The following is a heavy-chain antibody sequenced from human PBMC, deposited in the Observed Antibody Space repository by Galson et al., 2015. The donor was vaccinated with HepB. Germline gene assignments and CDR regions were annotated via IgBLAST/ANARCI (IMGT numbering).Heavy chain of an antibody. V-gene: IGHV7-4-1*02. D-gene: IGHD3/OR15-3a*01. Sequence: SVKVSCKASGYTFTNYVINWVRQAPGQGLEWMGWINTDTGNPTYAPGFRGRFVFSLDTSVNTAFLQISSLKTEDTAIYYCAKGVRLGYSDDFGLHFWFDPWGQGTLVTVSS. CDR1: GYTFTNYV. CDR2: INTDTGNP. J-gene: IGHJ5*02. CDR3: AKGVRLGYSDDFGLHFWFDP.